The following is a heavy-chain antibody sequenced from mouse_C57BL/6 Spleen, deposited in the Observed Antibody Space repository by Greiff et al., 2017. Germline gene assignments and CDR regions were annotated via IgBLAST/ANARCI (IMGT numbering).Heavy chain of an antibody. V-gene: IGHV5-17*01. D-gene: IGHD2-1*01. J-gene: IGHJ4*01. Sequence: EVQVVESGGGLVKPGGSLKLSCAASGFTFSDYGMHWVRQAPEKGLEWVAYISRGSSTIYYADTVKGRFTISRDNAKNTLFLQMTSLRSEDTAMYYCAKRAYGNAMDYWGQGTSVTVSS. CDR1: GFTFSDYG. CDR3: AKRAYGNAMDY. CDR2: ISRGSSTI.